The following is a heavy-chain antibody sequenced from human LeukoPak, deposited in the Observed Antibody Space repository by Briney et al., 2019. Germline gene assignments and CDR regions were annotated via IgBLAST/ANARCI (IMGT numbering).Heavy chain of an antibody. CDR3: ARPDYFASHD. Sequence: HGESLEISCKASGYNFHKSWVGWGRQVPGKGLEWMAIIYHDESRNNYSPSFQGQVTISVDRSINTAYLQWSSLRASDTAMYYCARPDYFASHDWGQGALVTVSS. CDR1: GYNFHKSW. V-gene: IGHV5-51*01. J-gene: IGHJ4*02. CDR2: IYHDESRN. D-gene: IGHD2/OR15-2a*01.